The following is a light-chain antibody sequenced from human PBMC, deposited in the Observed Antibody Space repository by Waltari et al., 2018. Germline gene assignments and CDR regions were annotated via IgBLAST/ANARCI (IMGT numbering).Light chain of an antibody. Sequence: QRVTISCSGSSSNIGSNTVNWYQQFPGRAPKLLIYSNNERSSGVPDRFSGSKSGTSGSLAIRGLQSEDEADYYCAAWDDSLSGVVFGGGTKLTVL. J-gene: IGLJ2*01. CDR2: SNN. CDR3: AAWDDSLSGVV. CDR1: SSNIGSNT. V-gene: IGLV1-44*01.